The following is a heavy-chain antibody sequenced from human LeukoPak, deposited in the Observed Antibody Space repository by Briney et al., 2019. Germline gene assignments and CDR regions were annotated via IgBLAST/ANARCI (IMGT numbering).Heavy chain of an antibody. CDR3: AREDLSTVATGTSGMDV. CDR1: GGTFSSYA. D-gene: IGHD4-23*01. CDR2: IIPIFGIA. J-gene: IGHJ6*02. Sequence: SVKVSCKASGGTFSSYAISWVRQAPGQGLEWMGSIIPIFGIANYAQKFQGRVTITADKSTSTAYMELSSLRSEDTAVYYCAREDLSTVATGTSGMDVWGQGTTVTVSS. V-gene: IGHV1-69*04.